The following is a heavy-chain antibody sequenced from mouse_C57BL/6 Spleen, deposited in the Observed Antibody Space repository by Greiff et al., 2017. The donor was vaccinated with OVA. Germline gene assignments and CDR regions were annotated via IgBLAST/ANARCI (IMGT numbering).Heavy chain of an antibody. J-gene: IGHJ3*01. CDR2: ISYDGSN. Sequence: VQLQQSGPGLVKPSQSLSLTCSVTGYSITSGYYWNWIRQFPGNKLEWMGYISYDGSNNYNPSLKNRISITRDTSKNQFFLKLNSVTTEDTATYYCARADLGRFAYWGQGTLVTVSA. V-gene: IGHV3-6*01. D-gene: IGHD4-1*01. CDR3: ARADLGRFAY. CDR1: GYSITSGYY.